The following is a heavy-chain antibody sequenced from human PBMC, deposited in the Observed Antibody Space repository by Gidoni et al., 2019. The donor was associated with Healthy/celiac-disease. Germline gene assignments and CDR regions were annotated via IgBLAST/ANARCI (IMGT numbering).Heavy chain of an antibody. J-gene: IGHJ5*02. CDR1: GYTFTSYA. D-gene: IGHD3-3*01. Sequence: QVQLVQSGAEVKKPGASVKVSCKASGYTFTSYAMHWVRQAPGKRLEWMGWINAGNGNTKYSQKFQGRVTITRDTSASTAYMELSSPRSEDTAVYYCARDALYYEFWSGYHLNWFDPWGQGTLVTVSS. V-gene: IGHV1-3*01. CDR3: ARDALYYEFWSGYHLNWFDP. CDR2: INAGNGNT.